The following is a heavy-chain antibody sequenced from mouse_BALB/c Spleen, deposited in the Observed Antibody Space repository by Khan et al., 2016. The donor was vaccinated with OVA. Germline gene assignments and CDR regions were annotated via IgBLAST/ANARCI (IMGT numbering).Heavy chain of an antibody. J-gene: IGHJ4*01. CDR2: IRDKANGYTT. CDR3: AREWEFYAMDY. V-gene: IGHV7-3*02. Sequence: EVELVESGGGLVQPGGSLRLSCATSGFTFTDYYMTWVRQPPGKALEWLGFIRDKANGYTTEYSASVRGRFTISRDNSQSILYLQMNSLRAEDSATYYCAREWEFYAMDYWGPGTSVTVAS. CDR1: GFTFTDYY. D-gene: IGHD4-1*01.